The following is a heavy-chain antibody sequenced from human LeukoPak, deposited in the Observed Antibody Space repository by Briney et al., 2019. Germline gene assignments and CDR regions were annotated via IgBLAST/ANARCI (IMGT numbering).Heavy chain of an antibody. J-gene: IGHJ6*02. Sequence: PGGSLRLSCAASGFTFSDYYMSWIRQAPGKGLEWVSYISSSGSTIYYADSVKGRFTISRVNAKNSLYLQMNSLRAEDTAVYYCARVELDYYYYGMDVWGQGTTVTVSS. D-gene: IGHD1-7*01. V-gene: IGHV3-11*01. CDR1: GFTFSDYY. CDR2: ISSSGSTI. CDR3: ARVELDYYYYGMDV.